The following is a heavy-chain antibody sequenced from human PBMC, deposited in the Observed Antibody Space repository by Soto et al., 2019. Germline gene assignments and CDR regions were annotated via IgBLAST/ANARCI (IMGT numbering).Heavy chain of an antibody. CDR2: FDPEDGET. D-gene: IGHD3-22*01. CDR3: ATVREVRAYYYDSSGYYGRVPAFDI. Sequence: ASVKVSCKVSGYTLTELSMHWLRQAPGKGLEWMGGFDPEDGETIYAQKFQGRVTMTEDTSTDTAYMELSSLRSEDTAVYYCATVREVRAYYYDSSGYYGRVPAFDIWGQGTMVTVSS. V-gene: IGHV1-24*01. J-gene: IGHJ3*02. CDR1: GYTLTELS.